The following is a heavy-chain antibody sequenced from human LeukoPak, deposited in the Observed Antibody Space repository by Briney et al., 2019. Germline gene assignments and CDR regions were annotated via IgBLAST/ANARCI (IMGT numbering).Heavy chain of an antibody. D-gene: IGHD3-10*01. Sequence: PGGSLRLSCAASGLTVSSNYMSWVRQAPGRGLEWVSVIYSGGSTYYADSVKGRFTISRDNSKNTLFLQMNSLRAGDTAVYYCARGTVTMVDYWGQGTPVTVSS. V-gene: IGHV3-66*01. CDR3: ARGTVTMVDY. CDR1: GLTVSSNY. J-gene: IGHJ4*02. CDR2: IYSGGST.